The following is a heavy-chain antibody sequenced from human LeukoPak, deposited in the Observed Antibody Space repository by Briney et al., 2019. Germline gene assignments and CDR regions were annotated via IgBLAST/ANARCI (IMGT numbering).Heavy chain of an antibody. Sequence: GRSLRLSCAASGFTFDDYAMHWVRQAPGKGLEWVSGISWNSGSIGYADSVKGRFTISRDNAKNSLYLQMNSLRAEDTALYYCAKDMGALYYDILTGVYFDYWGQGTLVTVSS. V-gene: IGHV3-9*01. J-gene: IGHJ4*02. CDR3: AKDMGALYYDILTGVYFDY. CDR1: GFTFDDYA. D-gene: IGHD3-9*01. CDR2: ISWNSGSI.